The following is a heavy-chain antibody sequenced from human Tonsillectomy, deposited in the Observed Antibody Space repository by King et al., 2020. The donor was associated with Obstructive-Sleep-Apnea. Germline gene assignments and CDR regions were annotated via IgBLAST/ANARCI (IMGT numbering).Heavy chain of an antibody. J-gene: IGHJ5*02. CDR1: GGSISSGGYC. Sequence: VQLQESGPGLVKPSQTLSLTCTVSGGSISSGGYCWRWIRRHPGKGLEWIGHIYYSGSTYYNPSLKSRVTISVDTSKNQFSLKLSSVTAADTAVYFCARGDPMVRGIIISNWFDPWGQGTLVTVSS. V-gene: IGHV4-31*03. CDR3: ARGDPMVRGIIISNWFDP. D-gene: IGHD3-10*01. CDR2: IYYSGST.